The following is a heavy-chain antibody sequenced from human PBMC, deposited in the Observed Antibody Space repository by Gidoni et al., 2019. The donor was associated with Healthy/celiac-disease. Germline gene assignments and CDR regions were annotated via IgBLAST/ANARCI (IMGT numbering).Heavy chain of an antibody. CDR1: GYTFTSYG. V-gene: IGHV1-18*01. D-gene: IGHD4-17*01. Sequence: QVPLVQSGAEVKKPGASVKVSCKASGYTFTSYGISWVRQAPGQGLEWMGWISAYNGNTNYAQKLQGRVTMTTDTSTSTAYMELRSLRSDDTAVYYCARDPAIYEGYGDPRPAGDYWGQGTLVTVSS. CDR3: ARDPAIYEGYGDPRPAGDY. J-gene: IGHJ4*02. CDR2: ISAYNGNT.